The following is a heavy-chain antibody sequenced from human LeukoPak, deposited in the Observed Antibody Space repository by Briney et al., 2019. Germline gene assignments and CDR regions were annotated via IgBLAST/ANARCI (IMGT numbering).Heavy chain of an antibody. D-gene: IGHD1-7*01. CDR3: ARICRTTDCLISA. CDR2: INSDGSYT. V-gene: IGHV3-74*01. CDR1: GFTFSRYW. Sequence: GGSLRLSGAASGFTFSRYWMHWVRQAPGKGLVWVSRINSDGSYTSYADFVKGRFTISRDNAKNTVYLQMSSLRAEDTAVYYCARICRTTDCLISAWGQGTLVTVSS. J-gene: IGHJ4*02.